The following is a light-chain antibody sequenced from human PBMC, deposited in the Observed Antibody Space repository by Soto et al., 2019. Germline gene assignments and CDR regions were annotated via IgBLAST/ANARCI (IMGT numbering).Light chain of an antibody. CDR3: QQYNSWPYT. CDR1: QSVSRN. CDR2: GAS. V-gene: IGKV3-15*01. J-gene: IGKJ2*01. Sequence: EIVMTQSPATLSVSPGERATLSCRASQSVSRNLAWYRQKPGQAPRLVIYGASTRATATPARFSGSGSGTEFTLTISSLQSEDFAVYYCQQYNSWPYTFGQGTKVEIK.